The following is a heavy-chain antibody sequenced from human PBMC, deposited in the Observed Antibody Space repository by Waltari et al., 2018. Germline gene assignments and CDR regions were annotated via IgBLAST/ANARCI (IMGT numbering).Heavy chain of an antibody. J-gene: IGHJ4*02. CDR2: ISSSRSTI. V-gene: IGHV3-48*02. CDR3: ARGKGGARYYFDY. Sequence: EVQLVESGGGLVQPGGSLRLSCAASGFTFSSYSMNWVRPAPGKGLEWVSSISSSRSTIYYADSVKGRFTISRDNAKNSLYLQMNSLRDEDTAVYYCARGKGGARYYFDYWGQGTLVTVSS. CDR1: GFTFSSYS. D-gene: IGHD3-16*01.